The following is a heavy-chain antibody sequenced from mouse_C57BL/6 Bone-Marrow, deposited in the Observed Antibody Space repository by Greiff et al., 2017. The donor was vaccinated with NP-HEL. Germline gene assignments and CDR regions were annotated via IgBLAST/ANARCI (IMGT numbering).Heavy chain of an antibody. V-gene: IGHV1-76*01. D-gene: IGHD6-1*01. CDR1: GYTFTDYY. CDR2: IYPGSGNT. CDR3: AIAPDY. J-gene: IGHJ4*01. Sequence: VQLQQSGAELVRPGASVKLSCKASGYTFTDYYINWVKQRPGQGLEWIARIYPGSGNTYYNEKFKGKATLTAEKSSSTAYMQLSSLTSEDSAVFFCAIAPDYWGQGLSVTVSS.